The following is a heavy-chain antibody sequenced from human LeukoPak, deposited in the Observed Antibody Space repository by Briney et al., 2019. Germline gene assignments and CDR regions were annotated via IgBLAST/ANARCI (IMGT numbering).Heavy chain of an antibody. Sequence: PSETLSLTCAVYGGSFSGYYWSWIRQPPGKGLEWIGEINHSGSTNYNPSLKSRVTISVDTSKNQFSLKLSSVTAADTAVYYCARDYGSSLREDWFDPWGQGTLVTVSS. CDR3: ARDYGSSLREDWFDP. V-gene: IGHV4-34*01. D-gene: IGHD6-13*01. CDR1: GGSFSGYY. CDR2: INHSGST. J-gene: IGHJ5*02.